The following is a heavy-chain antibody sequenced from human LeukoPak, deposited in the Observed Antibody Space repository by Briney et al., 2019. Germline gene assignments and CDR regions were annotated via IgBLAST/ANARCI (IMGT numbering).Heavy chain of an antibody. V-gene: IGHV1-2*02. CDR2: VNPDSGGT. J-gene: IGHJ4*02. CDR1: GYTFTSYY. D-gene: IGHD3-10*01. CDR3: ARTMSYNWRIDY. Sequence: ASVKVSCKASGYTFTSYYMHWVRQAPGQGLEWMGWVNPDSGGTHYAQNFQGRVTMTRDTSISTAFMELSSLRSDDTAMYYCARTMSYNWRIDYWGQGTLVTVSS.